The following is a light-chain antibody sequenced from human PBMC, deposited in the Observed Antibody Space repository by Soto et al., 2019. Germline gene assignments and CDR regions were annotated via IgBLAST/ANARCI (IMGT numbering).Light chain of an antibody. V-gene: IGKV1-39*01. CDR3: QQSYNTLWT. J-gene: IGKJ1*01. Sequence: DIQMTQSPSSLSASVGDRVTITCRASQSISSYLNWYQQKPGKAPNLLIYAASSWPSGIPARFSGSGSGTDFTLTISSLQPEDFATYYCQQSYNTLWTFGQGTKVEIK. CDR1: QSISSY. CDR2: AAS.